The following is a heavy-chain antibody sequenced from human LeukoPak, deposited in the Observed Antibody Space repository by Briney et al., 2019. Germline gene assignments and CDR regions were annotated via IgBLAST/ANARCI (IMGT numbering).Heavy chain of an antibody. CDR1: GGSFSGYY. Sequence: ETLSLTCAVYGGSFSGYYWSWIRQAPGKGLEWVSAISGSGGSTYYADSVKGRFTISRDNSKNTLYLQMNSLRAEDTAVYYCAKDNSPTIFGVVTAYYFDYWGQGTLVTVSS. V-gene: IGHV3-23*01. CDR3: AKDNSPTIFGVVTAYYFDY. D-gene: IGHD3-3*01. J-gene: IGHJ4*02. CDR2: ISGSGGST.